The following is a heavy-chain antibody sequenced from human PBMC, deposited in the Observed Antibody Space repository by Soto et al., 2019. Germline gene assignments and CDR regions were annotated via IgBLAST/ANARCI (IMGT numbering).Heavy chain of an antibody. Sequence: LSLTCTVSGGSISSGGYSWSWLRQPPGKALEWIGYIYYIGSTYHNPSLKSRVALSVDRSKNQFSLKLSSVTAADTAVYYCARDLGYSSSWNNWFDPWGQGIPVTVSS. J-gene: IGHJ5*02. CDR3: ARDLGYSSSWNNWFDP. CDR2: IYYIGST. D-gene: IGHD6-13*01. V-gene: IGHV4-30-2*01. CDR1: GGSISSGGYS.